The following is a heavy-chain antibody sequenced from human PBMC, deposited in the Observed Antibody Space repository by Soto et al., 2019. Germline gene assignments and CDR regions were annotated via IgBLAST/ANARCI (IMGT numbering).Heavy chain of an antibody. CDR1: GDSIDRHY. V-gene: IGHV4-4*07. Sequence: SETLSLTCTVSGDSIDRHYWTWIRQPAGKGPEWIGHIYSSGNTNYNPSLKSRVTMSLDTSGDQFSLSLRSVTAADTAIYYCTRGRGFYSDNYFDPWSPGTQVTVSS. D-gene: IGHD3-22*01. CDR3: TRGRGFYSDNYFDP. J-gene: IGHJ5*02. CDR2: IYSSGNT.